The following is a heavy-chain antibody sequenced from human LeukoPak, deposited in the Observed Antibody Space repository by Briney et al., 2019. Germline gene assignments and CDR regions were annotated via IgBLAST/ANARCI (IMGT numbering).Heavy chain of an antibody. J-gene: IGHJ6*02. CDR1: GYTFTSYA. Sequence: EASVKVSCKASGYTFTSYAMNWVRQAPGQGLEWMGWINTNTGNPTYAQGFTGRFVFSLDTPVSTAYLQISSLKAEDTAVYYCARTLTYCTNGVCYKSYYGMDVWGQGTTVTVSS. D-gene: IGHD2-8*01. V-gene: IGHV7-4-1*02. CDR2: INTNTGNP. CDR3: ARTLTYCTNGVCYKSYYGMDV.